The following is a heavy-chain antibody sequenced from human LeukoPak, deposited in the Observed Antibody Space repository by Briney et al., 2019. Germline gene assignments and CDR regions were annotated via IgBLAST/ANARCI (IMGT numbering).Heavy chain of an antibody. CDR2: IHPEGNEK. CDR3: ARGDDFSGDH. Sequence: GGSLRLSCAVSGFTFSNFWMSWVRQAPGMGLEWVANIHPEGNEKYHVESVKGRFTISRDNTKNLLFLQMNGLRVEDTDVYYCARGDDFSGDHWGQGTLVTVSS. J-gene: IGHJ4*02. V-gene: IGHV3-7*04. D-gene: IGHD1-1*01. CDR1: GFTFSNFW.